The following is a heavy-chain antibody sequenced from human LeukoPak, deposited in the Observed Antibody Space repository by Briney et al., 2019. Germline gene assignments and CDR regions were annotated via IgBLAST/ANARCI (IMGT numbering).Heavy chain of an antibody. CDR3: ARGTGGQGRGGFIDY. CDR2: INPSGGST. CDR1: GYTFTSYY. V-gene: IGHV1-46*01. Sequence: ASVKVSCKASGYTFTSYYMHWVRQAPGQGLEWMGTINPSGGSTSYAQKFQGRVTMTRDTSTSTVYMELSSLRSDDTAVYYCARGTGGQGRGGFIDYWGQGTLVTVSS. J-gene: IGHJ4*02. D-gene: IGHD3-10*01.